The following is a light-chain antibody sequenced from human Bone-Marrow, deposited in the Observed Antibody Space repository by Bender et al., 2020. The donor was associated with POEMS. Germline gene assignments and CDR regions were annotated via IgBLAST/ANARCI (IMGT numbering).Light chain of an antibody. J-gene: IGLJ3*02. V-gene: IGLV3-19*01. CDR3: NSRDTGGDYLV. CDR1: SLRSYY. CDR2: GRN. Sequence: SSELTQDRAVSVALGQTVRITCQGDSLRSYYASWYQQKPGQAPSLVIFGRNIRPSGIPARFSASSSGNTASLTITGAQAEDEAAYYCNSRDTGGDYLVFGGGTELTV.